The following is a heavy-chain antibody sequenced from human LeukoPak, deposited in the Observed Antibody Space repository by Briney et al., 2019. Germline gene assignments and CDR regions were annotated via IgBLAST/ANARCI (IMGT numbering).Heavy chain of an antibody. V-gene: IGHV4-59*01. Sequence: KPSETLSLTCTVSGVSISSYYWSWIRQPPGKGLEWIGYIYYSGSTNYNPSLKSRVTISVDTSKNQFSLKLSSVTAADTAVYYCARVVRYFDYGGQGTLVTVS. CDR3: ARVVRYFDY. J-gene: IGHJ4*02. CDR2: IYYSGST. CDR1: GVSISSYY.